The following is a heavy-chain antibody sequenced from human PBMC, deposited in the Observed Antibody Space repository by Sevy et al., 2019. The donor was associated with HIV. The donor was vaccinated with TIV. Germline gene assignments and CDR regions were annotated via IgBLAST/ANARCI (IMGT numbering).Heavy chain of an antibody. CDR3: ATSPDYYDSSRDAFDI. D-gene: IGHD3-22*01. V-gene: IGHV1-24*01. CDR1: GYSVSDLS. Sequence: ASVKVSCKVSGYSVSDLSIHWVRQAPGKGLEWMGGYDPEDGEKIYAQKFQGRVTMTADTSTDTAYMELSSLRSEDTAVYYCATSPDYYDSSRDAFDIWGQGTMVTVSS. J-gene: IGHJ3*02. CDR2: YDPEDGEK.